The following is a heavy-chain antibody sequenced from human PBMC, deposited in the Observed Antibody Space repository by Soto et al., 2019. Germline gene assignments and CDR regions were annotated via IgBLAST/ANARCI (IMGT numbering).Heavy chain of an antibody. V-gene: IGHV4-39*01. CDR3: ARWGSGSYYLHENYGMDV. Sequence: PSETLSLTCTVSGGSISSSSYYWGWIRQPPGKGLEWIGYIYYSGSTNYNPSLKSRVTISVDTSKNQFSLKLSSVTAADTAVYYCARWGSGSYYLHENYGMDVWGQGTTVTVSS. J-gene: IGHJ6*02. D-gene: IGHD3-10*01. CDR2: IYYSGST. CDR1: GGSISSSSYY.